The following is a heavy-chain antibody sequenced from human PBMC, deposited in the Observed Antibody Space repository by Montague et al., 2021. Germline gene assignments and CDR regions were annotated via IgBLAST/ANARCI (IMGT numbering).Heavy chain of an antibody. CDR3: ARVGATVTAPFDF. J-gene: IGHJ4*02. CDR2: IYYSGST. Sequence: TLSLTCAVSGGSISSTAYYWSWIRQHPGKGLEWIGYIYYSGSTYYNPSLKSRATISVDTSQNQFSLNLNSVTAADTALYYCARVGATVTAPFDFWGQGALVTVSS. V-gene: IGHV4-31*11. CDR1: GGSISSTAYY. D-gene: IGHD4-17*01.